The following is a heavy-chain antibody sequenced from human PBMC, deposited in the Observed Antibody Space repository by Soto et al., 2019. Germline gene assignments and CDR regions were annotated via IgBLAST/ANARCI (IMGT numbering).Heavy chain of an antibody. CDR2: IFWDDDK. CDR1: VFSLSTSGVG. V-gene: IGHV2-5*02. CDR3: AHRLAAAAGAAFDI. Sequence: QITLKESGPALVKPTQTLTLTCTFSVFSLSTSGVGVGWISQPPGKALEWLALIFWDDDKRYSPSLKSRPTSTKDTSKNQVVLTMTNMDPVDTATYYCAHRLAAAAGAAFDIWGQGTMVTVSS. J-gene: IGHJ3*02. D-gene: IGHD6-13*01.